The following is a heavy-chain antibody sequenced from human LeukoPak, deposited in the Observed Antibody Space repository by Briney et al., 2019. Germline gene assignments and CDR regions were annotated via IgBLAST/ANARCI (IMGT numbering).Heavy chain of an antibody. Sequence: SETLSLTCTVSGVSITSSDFYWGWIRQPPGKGLEWIATISYSGRTYYNPSLKTRLTISADTSKNQFSLKLLSVAAADTAVYYCARLKSYCGGDCYPDQFHNWGQGTLVTVSS. CDR1: GVSITSSDFY. CDR2: ISYSGRT. J-gene: IGHJ4*02. CDR3: ARLKSYCGGDCYPDQFHN. D-gene: IGHD2-21*02. V-gene: IGHV4-39*01.